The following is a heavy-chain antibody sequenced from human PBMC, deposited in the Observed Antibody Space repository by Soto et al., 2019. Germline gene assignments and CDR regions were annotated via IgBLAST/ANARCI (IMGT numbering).Heavy chain of an antibody. CDR1: GFTFSDYY. CDR2: ISDSGTII. V-gene: IGHV3-11*01. CDR3: ARGRVTGTY. D-gene: IGHD1-20*01. J-gene: IGHJ4*02. Sequence: QRLSCAASGFTFSDYYMSWIRQAPGKGLEWVSYISDSGTIIYYADSVKGRFTISRDNPKNSLYLQMNTLGAEDTAVYYCARGRVTGTYWGQGTLVTVSS.